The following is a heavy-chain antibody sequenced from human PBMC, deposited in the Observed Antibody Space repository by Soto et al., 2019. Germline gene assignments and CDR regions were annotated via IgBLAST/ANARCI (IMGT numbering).Heavy chain of an antibody. CDR3: AHRPIVGAAI. CDR1: GGSISNSNW. D-gene: IGHD1-26*01. CDR2: IYHTGST. J-gene: IGHJ4*02. V-gene: IGHV4-4*02. Sequence: QVQLQESGPGLVNPSGTLSLTCGVFGGSISNSNWWTWVRQHPGKGLEWIGEIYHTGSTNYNSPLMSLVTISRDKPNNQFSLKLSSVTAADTAVYYCAHRPIVGAAIWGQGTLVTVSS.